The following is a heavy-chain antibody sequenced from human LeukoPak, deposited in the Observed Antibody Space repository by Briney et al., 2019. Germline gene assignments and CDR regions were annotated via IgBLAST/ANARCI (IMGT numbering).Heavy chain of an antibody. CDR1: GGSISSYD. CDR3: ARDRGQQWLWWFDP. Sequence: PSETLSLTCTVSGGSISSYDWSWIRQPAGKGLEWVGRIYTSGSTNYNPSLKSRVTMSVDTSKNQFSLKLSSVTAADTAVYYCARDRGQQWLWWFDPWGQGTLVTVSS. CDR2: IYTSGST. J-gene: IGHJ5*02. V-gene: IGHV4-4*07. D-gene: IGHD6-19*01.